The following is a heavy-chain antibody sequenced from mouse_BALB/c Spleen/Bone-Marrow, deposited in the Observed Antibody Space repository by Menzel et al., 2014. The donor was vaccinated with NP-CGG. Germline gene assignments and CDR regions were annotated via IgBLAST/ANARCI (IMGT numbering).Heavy chain of an antibody. CDR1: GFTFSNYG. J-gene: IGHJ2*01. CDR2: INGNGGST. D-gene: IGHD2-1*01. V-gene: IGHV5-6-3*01. Sequence: DVKLQESGGGLVQPGGSLKLSCAASGFTFSNYGMSWVRQTPGKRLELVATINGNGGSTYYPDSVKGRFTISRDTAKNTLYLQMSSLKSEGTAMYYCVRGNYGNYVDYFDFWGQGTTLTVSS. CDR3: VRGNYGNYVDYFDF.